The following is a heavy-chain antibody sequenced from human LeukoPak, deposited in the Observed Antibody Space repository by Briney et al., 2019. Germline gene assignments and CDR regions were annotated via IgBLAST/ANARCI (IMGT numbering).Heavy chain of an antibody. CDR1: GGSISSYY. CDR3: ARDLLPDY. J-gene: IGHJ4*02. V-gene: IGHV4-59*12. Sequence: SETLSLTCTVSGGSISSYYWSWIRQPPGKGLEWIGYIYYSGSTYYNPSLKSRVTISVDTSKNQFSLKLSSVTAADTAVYYCARDLLPDYWGQGTLVTVSS. CDR2: IYYSGST.